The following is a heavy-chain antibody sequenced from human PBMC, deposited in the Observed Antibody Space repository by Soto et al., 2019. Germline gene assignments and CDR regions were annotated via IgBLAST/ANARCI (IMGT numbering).Heavy chain of an antibody. CDR3: IRGNSGYGNFDY. J-gene: IGHJ4*02. CDR2: IKGDGSET. CDR1: GFTFSSYW. D-gene: IGHD5-12*01. Sequence: QTGGSLRLSCAASGFTFSSYWMHWVRQAPGKGLVWVSRIKGDGSETNYADSVKGRFTISRDNAKNTLYLQLNSLRAEDTAVYYCIRGNSGYGNFDYWGQGTRVTVSS. V-gene: IGHV3-74*01.